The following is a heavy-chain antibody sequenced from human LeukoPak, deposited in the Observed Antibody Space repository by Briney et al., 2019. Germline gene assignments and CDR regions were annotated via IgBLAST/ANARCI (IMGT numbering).Heavy chain of an antibody. CDR2: ISAYNDNT. D-gene: IGHD2-15*01. V-gene: IGHV1-18*04. CDR1: GYTFTSYG. Sequence: HWASVKVSCKASGYTFTSYGISWVRQAPGQGLEWMGWISAYNDNTNYAQKLQGGVTMTTDTSTSTAYMELRSLRSDDTAVYYCARAQVYCSGGSCYSYYYYGMDVWGKGTTVTVSS. CDR3: ARAQVYCSGGSCYSYYYYGMDV. J-gene: IGHJ6*04.